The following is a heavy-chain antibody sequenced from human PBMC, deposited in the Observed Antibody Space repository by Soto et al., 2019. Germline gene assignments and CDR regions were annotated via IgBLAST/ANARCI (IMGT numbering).Heavy chain of an antibody. V-gene: IGHV3-20*04. CDR3: VRGASLNFDY. CDR2: VNWHGGST. Sequence: EVQLVESGGGVLRPGGSLRLSCAASGFTFDDYGMSWARQAPGKGLEWVSGVNWHGGSTGYADSVKGRFTISRDHAKNSLYLQMNSLRAEDTAFYYCVRGASLNFDYWGQGTLVTVSS. D-gene: IGHD1-26*01. CDR1: GFTFDDYG. J-gene: IGHJ4*02.